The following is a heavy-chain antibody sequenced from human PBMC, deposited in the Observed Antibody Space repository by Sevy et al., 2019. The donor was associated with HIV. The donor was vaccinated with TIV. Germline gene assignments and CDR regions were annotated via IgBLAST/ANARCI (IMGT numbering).Heavy chain of an antibody. CDR3: AGENAWGRGYS. V-gene: IGHV4-59*08. D-gene: IGHD1-26*01. CDR1: GGSITSLY. J-gene: IGHJ4*02. Sequence: SETLSLACTVSGGSITSLYWNWIRQPPGKGLEWIANIYYNGHIDYNPSLKSRVTLSLDTSKNQFSLRLSSVTAADTAMYYCAGENAWGRGYSWGQGTLVTVSS. CDR2: IYYNGHI.